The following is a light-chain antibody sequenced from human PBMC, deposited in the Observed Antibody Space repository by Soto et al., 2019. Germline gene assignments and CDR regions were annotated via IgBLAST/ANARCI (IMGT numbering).Light chain of an antibody. Sequence: QSVLTQPPSAPGTPGQRVTISCSGSRSAIGSNPVQWYRQLPGTAPQLLIYRSDQRPSGVPDRFSGSKSGTSASLTISGLQSEDAADYHCATWDDNVYGPVFGGGTKLTVL. V-gene: IGLV1-44*01. J-gene: IGLJ3*02. CDR1: RSAIGSNP. CDR3: ATWDDNVYGPV. CDR2: RSD.